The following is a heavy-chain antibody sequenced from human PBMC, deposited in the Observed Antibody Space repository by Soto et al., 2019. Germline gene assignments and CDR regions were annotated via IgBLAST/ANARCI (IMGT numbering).Heavy chain of an antibody. D-gene: IGHD1-26*01. CDR3: AHRPIVGAAI. Sequence: QVQLQESGPGLVKPSGTLSLTCGVFGGSISNSNWWTWVRQPPGKGLEWIGEIYHTGSTNYNSSLMSGVTISLDKPNNQFSLKLSSVTAADTAVYYCAHRPIVGAAIWGQGTLVTVSS. CDR2: IYHTGST. V-gene: IGHV4-4*02. CDR1: GGSISNSNW. J-gene: IGHJ4*02.